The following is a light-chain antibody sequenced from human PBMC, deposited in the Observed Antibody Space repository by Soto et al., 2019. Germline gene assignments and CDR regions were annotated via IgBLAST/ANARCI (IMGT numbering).Light chain of an antibody. CDR1: SSNIGSNY. Sequence: QSVLTQPPSVSAAPGQTATISCSGSSSNIGSNYVSWYQQLPGTAPKLLIYDNNKRPSGIPDRFSGSKSGTSATLDITGLQTGDEADYYCGTWDTSLTAYVFGSGTQLTVL. CDR3: GTWDTSLTAYV. V-gene: IGLV1-51*01. CDR2: DNN. J-gene: IGLJ1*01.